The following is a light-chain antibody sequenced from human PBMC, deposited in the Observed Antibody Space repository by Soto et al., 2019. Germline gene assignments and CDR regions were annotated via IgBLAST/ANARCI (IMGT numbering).Light chain of an antibody. J-gene: IGKJ5*01. CDR1: QNIFSNY. CDR2: GAS. Sequence: EIVLTQSKETVSVSPGERVTLSCRVIQNIFSNYLAWYQQKPGQAPRLLIYGASTRATGIADRFSGGGSGTDFTLTITSLEPEDFAVYYCKQRNNWLPITFGQGTRLEIK. V-gene: IGKV3D-20*02. CDR3: KQRNNWLPIT.